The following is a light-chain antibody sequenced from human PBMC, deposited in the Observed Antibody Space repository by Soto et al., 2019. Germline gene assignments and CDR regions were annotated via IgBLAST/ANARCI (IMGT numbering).Light chain of an antibody. J-gene: IGKJ1*01. CDR2: TGS. V-gene: IGKV1-12*01. CDR3: QQTLSFPPT. CDR1: QAIDSW. Sequence: DIPMTQSPSSVSASVGDRVTITCRASQAIDSWLAWYQQKPGEAPKLLIFTGSLLHSGVPPRFSGSGSGTDFTLTISSLQPDDFATYYCQQTLSFPPTFGQGTKV.